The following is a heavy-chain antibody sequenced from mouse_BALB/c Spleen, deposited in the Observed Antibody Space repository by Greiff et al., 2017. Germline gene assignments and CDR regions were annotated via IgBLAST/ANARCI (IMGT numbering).Heavy chain of an antibody. D-gene: IGHD4-1*02. CDR2: ISYSGST. J-gene: IGHJ2*01. V-gene: IGHV3-2*02. CDR1: GYSITSDYA. CDR3: ASTGNY. Sequence: DVKLVESGPGLVKPSQSLSLTCTVTGYSITSDYAWNWIRQFPGNKLEWMGYISYSGSTSYNPSLKSRISITRDTSKNQFFLQLNSVTTEDTATYYCASTGNYWGQGTTLTVSS.